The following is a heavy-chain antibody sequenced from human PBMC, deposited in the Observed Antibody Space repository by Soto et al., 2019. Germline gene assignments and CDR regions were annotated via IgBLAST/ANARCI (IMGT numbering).Heavy chain of an antibody. CDR1: GATFRSYA. CDR3: AGDYGVYDWYGMDV. D-gene: IGHD4-17*01. V-gene: IGHV1-69*01. CDR2: IRPIFGST. Sequence: VQLVQSGAEVQKPGSSVKVSCRASGATFRSYAFTWVRQAPGQGLEWMGGIRPIFGSTIYARQFQGRVTITADDSASTAYMELNSLSSEDTAVYYCAGDYGVYDWYGMDVWGQGTTVTVSS. J-gene: IGHJ6*02.